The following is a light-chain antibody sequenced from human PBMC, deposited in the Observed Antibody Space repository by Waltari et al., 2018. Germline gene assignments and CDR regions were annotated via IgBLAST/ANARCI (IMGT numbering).Light chain of an antibody. V-gene: IGLV1-44*01. CDR2: TNS. Sequence: QSVLTQPPSASATPGQRVTIACSGSSSNIGRNTVNWYQQLPGTAPKRLIYTNSQRPSGVSDRFSGSKSGTSASLAISGLQSEDEADYYCAAWDDSLNGVVFGGGTRLTVL. CDR1: SSNIGRNT. J-gene: IGLJ2*01. CDR3: AAWDDSLNGVV.